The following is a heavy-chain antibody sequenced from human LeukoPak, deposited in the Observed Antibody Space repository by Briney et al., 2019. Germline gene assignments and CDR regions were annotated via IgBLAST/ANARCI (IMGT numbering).Heavy chain of an antibody. J-gene: IGHJ4*02. CDR2: IYYSGST. Sequence: SETLSLTCTVSGGSISSYYWSWIRQPPGKGLEWIGYIYYSGSTNYNPSLKSRVTISVDTSKNQFSLKLSSVTATDTAVYYCARRVRVPILAAAHRGPPYYFDYWGQGTLVTVSS. V-gene: IGHV4-59*08. D-gene: IGHD6-13*01. CDR3: ARRVRVPILAAAHRGPPYYFDY. CDR1: GGSISSYY.